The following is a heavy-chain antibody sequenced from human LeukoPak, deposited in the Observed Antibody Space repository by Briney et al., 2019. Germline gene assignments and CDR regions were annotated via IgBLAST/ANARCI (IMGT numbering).Heavy chain of an antibody. J-gene: IGHJ4*02. CDR2: ISSSSSTI. V-gene: IGHV3-48*01. CDR1: GFTFSSYV. D-gene: IGHD3-10*01. CDR3: ATGSGSYYY. Sequence: GGSLRLSCAASGFTFSSYVMSWVRQAPGKGLEWVSYISSSSSTIYYADSVKGRFTISRDNAKNSLYLQMNSLRAEDTAVYYCATGSGSYYYWGQGTLVTVSS.